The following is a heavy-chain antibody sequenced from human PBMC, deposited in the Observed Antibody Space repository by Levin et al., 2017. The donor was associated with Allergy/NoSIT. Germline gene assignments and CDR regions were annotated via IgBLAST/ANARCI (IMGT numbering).Heavy chain of an antibody. CDR3: ARVRRYSDSSGFFEY. CDR1: GGSISTIGYY. D-gene: IGHD3-22*01. Sequence: SETLSLTCTVSGGSISTIGYYWGWVRQHPGKGLEWIGHIYFSGSTYYNPSLKSRVTISIDTSKNQFSLKLNSVTAADTAMFYCARVRRYSDSSGFFEYWGQGTLVTVSS. V-gene: IGHV4-31*03. CDR2: IYFSGST. J-gene: IGHJ4*02.